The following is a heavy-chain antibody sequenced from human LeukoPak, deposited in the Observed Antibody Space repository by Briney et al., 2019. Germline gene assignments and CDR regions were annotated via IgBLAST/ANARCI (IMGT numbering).Heavy chain of an antibody. V-gene: IGHV4-4*07. CDR2: IYTSGST. Sequence: PSETLSLTCTVSGGSISSYYWSWIRQPAGKGLEWIGRIYTSGSTNYNPSLKSRVTISVDTSKNQFSLKLSSATAADTAVYYCAREYHDILTGYYVWFDPWGQGTLVTVSS. D-gene: IGHD3-9*01. CDR1: GGSISSYY. J-gene: IGHJ5*02. CDR3: AREYHDILTGYYVWFDP.